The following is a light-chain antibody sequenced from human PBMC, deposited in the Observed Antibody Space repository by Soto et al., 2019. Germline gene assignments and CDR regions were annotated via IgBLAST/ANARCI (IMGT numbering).Light chain of an antibody. V-gene: IGLV2-14*01. J-gene: IGLJ1*01. CDR1: SSDVGGYNY. CDR2: DVS. Sequence: QSVLTQPASVSGSPGQSITISCTGTSSDVGGYNYVSWYQQHPGKAPKFMIYDVSNRPSGVSNRFSGSKSGNTASPTISGLQAEGEADYYCSSYTTSNTRQIVFGTGTKVTVL. CDR3: SSYTTSNTRQIV.